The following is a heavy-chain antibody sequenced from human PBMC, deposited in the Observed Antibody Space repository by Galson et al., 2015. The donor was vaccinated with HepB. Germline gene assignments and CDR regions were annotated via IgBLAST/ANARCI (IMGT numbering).Heavy chain of an antibody. V-gene: IGHV3-73*01. J-gene: IGHJ6*02. Sequence: SLRLSCAASGFTFSGSAMHWVRQASGKGLEWVGRIRSKANSYATAYAASVKGRFTISRDDSKNTAYLQMNSLKTEDTAVYYCTRDSSSWYGYYYYGMDVWGQGTTVTVSS. D-gene: IGHD6-13*01. CDR1: GFTFSGSA. CDR2: IRSKANSYAT. CDR3: TRDSSSWYGYYYYGMDV.